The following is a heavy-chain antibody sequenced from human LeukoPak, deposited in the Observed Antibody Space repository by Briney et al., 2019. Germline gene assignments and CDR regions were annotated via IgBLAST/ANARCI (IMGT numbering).Heavy chain of an antibody. CDR2: IQSKTDGGTT. D-gene: IGHD3-16*01. Sequence: PGGSLRLSCASSGFTFSDTWMTWVRQAPGKGLECVGFIQSKTDGGTTDSATPEKGRFTVSRDDSKNTLYLQMNSLKTEDTAVYYCITWSSQFDYWGQGTLVTVSS. J-gene: IGHJ4*02. V-gene: IGHV3-15*01. CDR3: ITWSSQFDY. CDR1: GFTFSDTW.